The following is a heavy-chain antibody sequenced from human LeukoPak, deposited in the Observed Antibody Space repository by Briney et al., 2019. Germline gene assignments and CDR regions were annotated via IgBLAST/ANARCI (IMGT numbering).Heavy chain of an antibody. J-gene: IGHJ6*02. CDR3: ASGILTGYYAMDV. CDR2: IYYSGST. D-gene: IGHD3-9*01. CDR1: GGSISSGDYY. V-gene: IGHV4-30-4*01. Sequence: PSQTLSLTCTVSGGSISSGDYYWSWIRQPPGKGLEWIGYIYYSGSTNYNPSLKSRVTISLDTSKNHFSLNLSSVTAADTAVYYCASGILTGYYAMDVWGQGTTVTVSS.